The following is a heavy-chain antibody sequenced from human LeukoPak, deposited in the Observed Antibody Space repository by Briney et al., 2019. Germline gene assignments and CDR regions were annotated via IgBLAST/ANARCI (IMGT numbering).Heavy chain of an antibody. CDR2: IWFDGSNK. D-gene: IGHD2-2*01. V-gene: IGHV3-33*01. Sequence: GGSLRLSCEASGFTFSAYGMHWVRQAPGKGLEWVAAIWFDGSNKYYGGSVKGRFTIFRDNSKNTLYLQMSSLRAEDTAVYYCMRDPGYCSSTSCPNEADLWGQGTLVTVSS. J-gene: IGHJ4*02. CDR3: MRDPGYCSSTSCPNEADL. CDR1: GFTFSAYG.